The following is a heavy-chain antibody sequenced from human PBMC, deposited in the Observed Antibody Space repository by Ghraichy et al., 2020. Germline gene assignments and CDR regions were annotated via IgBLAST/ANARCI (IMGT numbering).Heavy chain of an antibody. Sequence: TLSLTCTVSGGSISSGGYYWSWIRQHPGKGLEWIGYIYYSGSTYYNPSLKSRVTISVDTSKNQFSLKLSSVTAADTAVYYCARENVVVPAAIDYWGQGTLVTVSS. D-gene: IGHD2-2*01. CDR1: GGSISSGGYY. CDR2: IYYSGST. J-gene: IGHJ4*02. V-gene: IGHV4-31*03. CDR3: ARENVVVPAAIDY.